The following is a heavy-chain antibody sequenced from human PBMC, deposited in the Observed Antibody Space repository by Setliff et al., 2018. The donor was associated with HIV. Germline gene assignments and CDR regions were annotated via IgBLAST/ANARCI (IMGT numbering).Heavy chain of an antibody. D-gene: IGHD2-21*01. J-gene: IGHJ3*02. CDR3: ARPRLRGSGAFDI. Sequence: SETLSLTCTVSGGSLSSSNYYCGWIRQPPGKGLEWIGSIYYSGDTFYNASLRSRLTLSVDTSKNQFSLKLNSVTASDTAMYYCARPRLRGSGAFDIWGQGTMDTVSS. V-gene: IGHV4-39*01. CDR1: GGSLSSSNYY. CDR2: IYYSGDT.